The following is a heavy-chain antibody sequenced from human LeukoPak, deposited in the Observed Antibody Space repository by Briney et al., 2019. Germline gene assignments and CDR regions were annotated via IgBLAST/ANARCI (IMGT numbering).Heavy chain of an antibody. CDR2: IYNDGSRT. D-gene: IGHD3-16*01. V-gene: IGHV3-74*01. Sequence: PGGSLRLTCAASGFTFSSYWMSWVRQAPGKGLVWVARIYNDGSRTNYADSVKGRFTISRDNAKSTLYLQMNSLRAEDTAVYYCARGDWESYFWDYWGLGTLVTVSS. CDR3: ARGDWESYFWDY. CDR1: GFTFSSYW. J-gene: IGHJ4*02.